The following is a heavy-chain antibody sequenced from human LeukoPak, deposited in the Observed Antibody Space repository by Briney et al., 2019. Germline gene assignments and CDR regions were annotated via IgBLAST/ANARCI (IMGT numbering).Heavy chain of an antibody. D-gene: IGHD2-15*01. Sequence: PGGSLRLSCTASGFTFGDYAMSWFRQAPGKGLEWVGFIRSKAYGGTTEYAASVKGRFTISRDDSKSIAYLQMNSLKIEDTAVYYCTRDLYPDAFDIWGQGTMVTVSS. CDR2: IRSKAYGGTT. CDR1: GFTFGDYA. J-gene: IGHJ3*02. CDR3: TRDLYPDAFDI. V-gene: IGHV3-49*03.